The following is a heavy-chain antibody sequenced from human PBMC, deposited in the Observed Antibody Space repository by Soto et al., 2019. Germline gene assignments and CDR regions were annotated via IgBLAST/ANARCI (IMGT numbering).Heavy chain of an antibody. V-gene: IGHV3-15*01. CDR1: GFTFSNAW. Sequence: GGSLRLSCAASGFTFSNAWMSWVRQAPGKGLEWVGRIKSKTDGGTTDYAAPVKGRFTISRDDSKNTLYLQMNSLKTEDTAVYYCAKDFPGYYYYYGMDVWGQGTTVTVSS. CDR2: IKSKTDGGTT. CDR3: AKDFPGYYYYYGMDV. J-gene: IGHJ6*02.